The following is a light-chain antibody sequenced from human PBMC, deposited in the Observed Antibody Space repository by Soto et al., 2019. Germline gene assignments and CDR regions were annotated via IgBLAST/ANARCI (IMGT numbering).Light chain of an antibody. J-gene: IGKJ1*01. CDR1: QSISSN. CDR3: QQYNHWPRT. Sequence: VSTEAPPTLSGCAGERATLSCRASQSISSNLAWYQQKPDQAPRLLIYDASNRATGIPARFSGGGSGTYFTLTITPLEPEDFAVYYCQQYNHWPRTFGRGTKVDIK. V-gene: IGKV3D-15*01. CDR2: DAS.